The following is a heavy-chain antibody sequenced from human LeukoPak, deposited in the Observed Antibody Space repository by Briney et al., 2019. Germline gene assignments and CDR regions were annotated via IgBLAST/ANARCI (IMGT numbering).Heavy chain of an antibody. J-gene: IGHJ4*02. CDR2: ISSSSSYT. CDR1: GFTFSDYY. D-gene: IGHD6-6*01. V-gene: IGHV3-11*03. CDR3: ARTASPLELVPIYFDY. Sequence: GGSLRLSCAASGFTFSDYYTSWIRQAPGKGLEWVSYISSSSSYTNYADSVKGRFTISRDNAKNSLYLQMNSLRAEDTAVYYCARTASPLELVPIYFDYWGQGTLVTVSS.